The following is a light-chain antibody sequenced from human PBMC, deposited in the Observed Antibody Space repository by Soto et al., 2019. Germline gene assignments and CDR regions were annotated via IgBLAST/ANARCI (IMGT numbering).Light chain of an antibody. Sequence: QSALTQPASVSGSPGQSITISCTGTSSDVGGYNYVSWFQQHPGKAPKLMIYEVSNRPSGVSNRFSGSKSGNTASLTISGLQDEDEADYYCSSYTSGGYVFGTGTKVTVL. CDR3: SSYTSGGYV. CDR2: EVS. CDR1: SSDVGGYNY. V-gene: IGLV2-14*01. J-gene: IGLJ1*01.